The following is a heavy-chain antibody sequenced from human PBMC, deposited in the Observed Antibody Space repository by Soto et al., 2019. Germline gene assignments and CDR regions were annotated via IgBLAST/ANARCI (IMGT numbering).Heavy chain of an antibody. D-gene: IGHD3-22*01. CDR1: GFTFSSYA. CDR2: ISGSGGST. CDR3: ARHTNNYDNSGYYYFDF. Sequence: GGSLRLSCAASGFTFSSYAMSWVRQAPGKGLEWVSAISGSGGSTYYADSVKGRFTISRDNSKNTLYLQMNSLRAEDTAVYYCARHTNNYDNSGYYYFDFWGPGILVTVSS. J-gene: IGHJ4*02. V-gene: IGHV3-23*01.